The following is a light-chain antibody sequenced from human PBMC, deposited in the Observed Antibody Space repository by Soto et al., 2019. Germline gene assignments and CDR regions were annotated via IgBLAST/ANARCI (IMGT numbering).Light chain of an antibody. CDR2: KAS. V-gene: IGKV1-5*03. CDR1: QSINSW. Sequence: DIQMTQSPSTLSASVGDRVTITCRASQSINSWLAWYQQKPGKAPKLLIYKASSLESGVPSRFSGSGSGTEFTLTISSLHSHDFASYYCQQYNSYSPAWTFGQGTKVKSN. CDR3: QQYNSYSPAWT. J-gene: IGKJ1*01.